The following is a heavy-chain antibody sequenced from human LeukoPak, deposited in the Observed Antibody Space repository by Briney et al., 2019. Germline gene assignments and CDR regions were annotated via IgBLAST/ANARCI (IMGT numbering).Heavy chain of an antibody. CDR1: GFTVISNY. D-gene: IGHD3-22*01. Sequence: GGSLRLSCAASGFTVISNYMSWVRQAPGKGLEWVSSISSSSSYIYYADSVKGRFTISRDNAKNSLYLQMNSLRAEDTAVYYCARDLPTITYYYDSSGYTFDYWGQGTLVTVSS. CDR3: ARDLPTITYYYDSSGYTFDY. CDR2: ISSSSSYI. J-gene: IGHJ4*02. V-gene: IGHV3-21*01.